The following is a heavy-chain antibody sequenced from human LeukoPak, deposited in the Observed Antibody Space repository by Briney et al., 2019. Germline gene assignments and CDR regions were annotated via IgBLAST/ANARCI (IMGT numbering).Heavy chain of an antibody. D-gene: IGHD3-22*01. J-gene: IGHJ5*02. CDR1: GFTFSRYS. CDR3: AKTPGVVSP. Sequence: GGSLRLSCSASGFTFSRYSMNWVRQAPGKGLEWVAVIWYDGSNKGYADSVKGRFTISRDNSKNTMYLQLNSLRPEDTAVYYCAKTPGVVSPRGQGTLVTVSS. V-gene: IGHV3-30*02. CDR2: IWYDGSNK.